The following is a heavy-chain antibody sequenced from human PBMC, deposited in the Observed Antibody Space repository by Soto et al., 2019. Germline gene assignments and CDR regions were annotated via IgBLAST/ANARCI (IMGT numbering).Heavy chain of an antibody. CDR1: GFTFSSYA. Sequence: PGGSLRLSCAASGFTFSSYAVHWVRQAPGKGLEWVAVISYDGSNKYYADSVKGRFTISRDNSKNTLYLQMNSLRAEDTAVYYCARVGYSSSWFEGWYFQHWGQGTLVTVSS. CDR3: ARVGYSSSWFEGWYFQH. J-gene: IGHJ1*01. V-gene: IGHV3-30-3*01. CDR2: ISYDGSNK. D-gene: IGHD6-13*01.